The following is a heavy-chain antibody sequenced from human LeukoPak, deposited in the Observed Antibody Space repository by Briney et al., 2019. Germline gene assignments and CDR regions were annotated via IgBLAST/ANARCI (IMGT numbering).Heavy chain of an antibody. CDR2: IHHSGNS. D-gene: IGHD7-27*01. CDR1: GASVTDYY. Sequence: SETLSLTCTVSGASVTDYYWSWTRQSPGKGLEWISYIHHSGNSDYNPSLRSRVTTSLDTSKNQFSLNLISVTAADTAVYYCTRGHWGLQSWSQGTLVTVSS. CDR3: TRGHWGLQS. J-gene: IGHJ5*02. V-gene: IGHV4-59*02.